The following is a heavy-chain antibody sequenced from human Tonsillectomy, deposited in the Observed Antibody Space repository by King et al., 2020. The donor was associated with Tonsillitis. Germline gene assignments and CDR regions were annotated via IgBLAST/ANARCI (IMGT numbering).Heavy chain of an antibody. V-gene: IGHV3-49*03. CDR3: TRGRRD. CDR1: GFTFGDYA. Sequence: EVQLVESGGGLVEPGRSLRLSCTGSGFTFGDYAINWFRQAPGKGLEWVGFIRSKTYGGTTESAASVKGRFTISRDDSKSIAYLQMNSLKTEDTAVYYCTRGRRDWGQGTLVTVSS. J-gene: IGHJ4*02. CDR2: IRSKTYGGTT.